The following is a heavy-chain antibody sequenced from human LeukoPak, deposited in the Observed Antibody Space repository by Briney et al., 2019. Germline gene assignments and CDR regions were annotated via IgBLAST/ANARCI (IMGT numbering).Heavy chain of an antibody. J-gene: IGHJ5*02. CDR3: ARWLRDWLLYGFDP. V-gene: IGHV4-59*12. CDR2: IYYSGST. D-gene: IGHD3/OR15-3a*01. CDR1: GGSFSTYY. Sequence: SETLSLTCTVSGGSFSTYYWSWIRQPPGKGLEWIGYIYYSGSTNYNPSLKSRVTISVDTSKNQFSLKLSSVTAADTAVYYCARWLRDWLLYGFDPWGQGTLVTVSS.